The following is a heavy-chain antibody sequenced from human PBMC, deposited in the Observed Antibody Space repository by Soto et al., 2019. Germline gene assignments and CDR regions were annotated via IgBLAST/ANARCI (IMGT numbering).Heavy chain of an antibody. D-gene: IGHD3-3*01. CDR1: GGSISSGGYY. Sequence: QVQLQESGPGLVKPSQTLSLTCTVSGGSISSGGYYWSWIRQHPGKGLEWIGDIYYSGSTNYNPSLKSRVTISVDTSKNQFSLKLSSVTAADTAVYYCARQTYDFWSGFPNWGQGTLVTVSS. V-gene: IGHV4-31*03. J-gene: IGHJ4*02. CDR3: ARQTYDFWSGFPN. CDR2: IYYSGST.